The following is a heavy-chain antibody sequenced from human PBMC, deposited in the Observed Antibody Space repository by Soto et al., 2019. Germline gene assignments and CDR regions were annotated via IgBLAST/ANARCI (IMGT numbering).Heavy chain of an antibody. Sequence: SETLSLTCTVSGGSISSYYWSWIRQPPGKGLEWIGYIYYSGSTNYNPSLKSRVTISVDTSKNQFSLKLSSVTAADTAVYYCARDLGRGIDYWGQGTLVTVSS. CDR1: GGSISSYY. CDR2: IYYSGST. V-gene: IGHV4-59*01. CDR3: ARDLGRGIDY. J-gene: IGHJ4*02. D-gene: IGHD7-27*01.